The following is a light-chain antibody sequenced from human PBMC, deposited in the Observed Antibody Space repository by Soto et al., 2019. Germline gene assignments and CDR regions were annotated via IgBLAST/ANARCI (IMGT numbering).Light chain of an antibody. J-gene: IGKJ4*01. CDR2: DVS. CDR1: HTVANF. V-gene: IGKV3-11*01. Sequence: DTELIQSRATLSLSPGERATLSCRASHTVANFLAWYQHKAGQAPRLLIYDVSNRATGIPARFSGSGSGTDFTLTISSLEPDDFAVYYCQQRSNWPPTFGGGTNVEIK. CDR3: QQRSNWPPT.